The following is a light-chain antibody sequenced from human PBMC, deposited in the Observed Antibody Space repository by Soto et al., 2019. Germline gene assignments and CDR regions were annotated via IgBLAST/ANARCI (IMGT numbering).Light chain of an antibody. CDR3: QQRGTSIT. V-gene: IGKV3-11*01. CDR1: HTVNTY. Sequence: IVLTQSPATLSLWPGETAVLSCRASHTVNTYLSWYQQRPGQAPRLLIYDASKRVPGIPARFSGSGSGTDFTLTISSLEPEDFALYYCQQRGTSITFGQGTKVEIK. CDR2: DAS. J-gene: IGKJ1*01.